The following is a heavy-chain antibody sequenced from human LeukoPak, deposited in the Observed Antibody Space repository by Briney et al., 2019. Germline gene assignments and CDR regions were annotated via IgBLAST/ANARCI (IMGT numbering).Heavy chain of an antibody. CDR3: ARPHDYGPPPLAGTGYYFDY. CDR2: IYPGDSDT. Sequence: GESLKISCKGSGYSFTSFWIGWVRQMPGKGLEWMGIIYPGDSDTRYSPSFQGQVTISVDKSINTAYLQWSSLKASDTAMYYCARPHDYGPPPLAGTGYYFDYWGQGTLVTVSS. D-gene: IGHD4-17*01. J-gene: IGHJ4*02. V-gene: IGHV5-51*01. CDR1: GYSFTSFW.